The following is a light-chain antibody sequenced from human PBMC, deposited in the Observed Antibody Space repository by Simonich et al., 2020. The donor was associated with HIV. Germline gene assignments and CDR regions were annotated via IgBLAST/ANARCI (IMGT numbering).Light chain of an antibody. V-gene: IGKV1-5*03. CDR1: QSISSW. Sequence: DIQMTQSPSTLSASVGDRVTITCRASQSISSWLAWYQQKPGKAPKLLIYKVSSVESGVPSRFSGSGSGTEFTLTISSLQPDDFATYYCQQYNTYSITFGGGTKVEIK. CDR3: QQYNTYSIT. CDR2: KVS. J-gene: IGKJ4*01.